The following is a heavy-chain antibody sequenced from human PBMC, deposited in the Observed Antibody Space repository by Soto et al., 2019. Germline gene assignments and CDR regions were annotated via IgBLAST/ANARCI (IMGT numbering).Heavy chain of an antibody. Sequence: QVQLVQSGAEVKKPGSSVKVSCKASGGTFSSYAISWVRQAPGQGLEWMGGIIPIFGTANYAQKFQGRVTLTAAESTTTAYMVRSSLRSEDTAVYYCASGGGTAAGYYYGMDVWGQGTTVTVSS. CDR1: GGTFSSYA. CDR3: ASGGGTAAGYYYGMDV. V-gene: IGHV1-69*12. D-gene: IGHD1-26*01. CDR2: IIPIFGTA. J-gene: IGHJ6*02.